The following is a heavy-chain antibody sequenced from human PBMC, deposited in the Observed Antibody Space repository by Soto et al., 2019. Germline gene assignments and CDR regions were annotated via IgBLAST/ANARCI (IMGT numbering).Heavy chain of an antibody. Sequence: GGSLRLSCAASGFTVSSNYMSWVRQAPGKGLEWVSVIYSGGSTYYADSVKGRFTISRDNSKNTLYLQMNSLRAEDTAVYYCARDPVRRLGIAARGSWGQGTLVTVSS. CDR1: GFTVSSNY. D-gene: IGHD6-25*01. CDR2: IYSGGST. CDR3: ARDPVRRLGIAARGS. J-gene: IGHJ5*02. V-gene: IGHV3-66*01.